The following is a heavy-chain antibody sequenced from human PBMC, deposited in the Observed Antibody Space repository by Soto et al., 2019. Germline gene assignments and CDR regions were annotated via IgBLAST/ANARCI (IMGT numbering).Heavy chain of an antibody. CDR3: AKDSWYFDL. CDR2: IDTSGSST. J-gene: IGHJ4*02. D-gene: IGHD6-13*01. Sequence: GGPLRLSCEASGFIFTNFWMHWVRQVPGKGLVWVSRIDTSGSSTSYADSVKGRFTISRDNAKNTVSLQMNSLRAEDTGVYYCAKDSWYFDLWSQGSLVTVSS. V-gene: IGHV3-74*01. CDR1: GFIFTNFW.